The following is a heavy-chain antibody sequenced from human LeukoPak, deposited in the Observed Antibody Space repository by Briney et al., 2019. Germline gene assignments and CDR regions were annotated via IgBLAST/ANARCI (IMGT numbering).Heavy chain of an antibody. CDR3: ATLEAYDILTGPFDY. J-gene: IGHJ4*02. D-gene: IGHD3-9*01. CDR1: GYTFTGYY. Sequence: GASVKVSCKASGYTFTGYYMHWVRQAPGQGLEWMGWINPNSGGTNYAQKFQGRVTMTRDTSISTAYMELSRLRSDDTAVYYCATLEAYDILTGPFDYWGQGTLVTVSS. CDR2: INPNSGGT. V-gene: IGHV1-2*02.